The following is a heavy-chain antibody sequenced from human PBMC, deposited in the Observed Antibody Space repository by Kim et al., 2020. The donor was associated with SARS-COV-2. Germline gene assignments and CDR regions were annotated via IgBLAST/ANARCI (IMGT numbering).Heavy chain of an antibody. D-gene: IGHD6-13*01. V-gene: IGHV3-11*06. J-gene: IGHJ6*02. Sequence: KGRFTLSRDNAKNSLYLQMISLRAEDTAVYYCATSAAAGRRYYYYYGMDVWGQGTTVTVSS. CDR3: ATSAAAGRRYYYYYGMDV.